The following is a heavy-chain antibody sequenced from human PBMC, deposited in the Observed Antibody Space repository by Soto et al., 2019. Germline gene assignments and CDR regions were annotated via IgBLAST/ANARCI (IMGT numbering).Heavy chain of an antibody. CDR3: VRVVASPGYCDN. J-gene: IGHJ4*02. V-gene: IGHV1-69*12. CDR2: IVPIVDTS. CDR1: GGTFSSYA. D-gene: IGHD2-15*01. Sequence: QVQLVQSGAEVRQPASSVKVSCKTSGGTFSSYAISWVRQAPGQGLEWMGGIVPIVDTSTYAQKFQARVTITAVESTSTVYIELTSLRSDDTAVYYCVRVVASPGYCDNSGQGTLVTVSS.